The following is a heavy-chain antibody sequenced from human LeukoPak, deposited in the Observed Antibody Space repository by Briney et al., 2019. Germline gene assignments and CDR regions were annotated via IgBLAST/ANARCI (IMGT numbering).Heavy chain of an antibody. D-gene: IGHD3-10*01. CDR2: IYYSGST. Sequence: PSETLSLTCTVSGGSISSSSYYWGWIRQPPGKGLEWIGSIYYSGSTYYNPSLKSRVTISVDTSKNQFSLKLSSVTAADTAVYYCARGGDRYAFDIWGQGTMVTVSS. CDR1: GGSISSSSYY. J-gene: IGHJ3*02. V-gene: IGHV4-39*07. CDR3: ARGGDRYAFDI.